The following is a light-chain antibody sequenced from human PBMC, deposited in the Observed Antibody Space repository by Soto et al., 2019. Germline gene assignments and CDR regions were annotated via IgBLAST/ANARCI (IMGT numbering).Light chain of an antibody. J-gene: IGKJ4*01. CDR3: QQCRNWPLT. Sequence: EFVITQSPATLSVTPGEGATLSCKASQNVYNNLAWYQQRPGQSPRLLIYDASTRATGISARFSGSGYGTEFTLTISSLQSEDFAVYFCQQCRNWPLTFGGGTKVDIK. V-gene: IGKV3-15*01. CDR2: DAS. CDR1: QNVYNN.